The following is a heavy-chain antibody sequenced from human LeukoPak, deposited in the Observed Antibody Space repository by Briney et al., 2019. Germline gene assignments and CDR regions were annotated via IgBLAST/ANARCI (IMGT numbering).Heavy chain of an antibody. Sequence: GGSLRLSCAASGFTVRNNHMSWVRQAPGKGLEWVAVIDSRDNTYHADSVKGRFTISRHTSKNTLYLQMNSLRAEDTAVYYCARESTPLRGAFDPWGPGTLVTASS. V-gene: IGHV3-53*04. D-gene: IGHD5-24*01. J-gene: IGHJ5*02. CDR2: IDSRDNT. CDR3: ARESTPLRGAFDP. CDR1: GFTVRNNH.